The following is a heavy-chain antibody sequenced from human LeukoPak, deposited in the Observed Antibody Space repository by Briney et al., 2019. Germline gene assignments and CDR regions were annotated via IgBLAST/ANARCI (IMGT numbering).Heavy chain of an antibody. J-gene: IGHJ6*02. D-gene: IGHD6-6*01. CDR3: ARDLPQYNSSAYYYYYGMDV. Sequence: ASVKVSFKASGYTFTSYYMHWVRQAPGQGLEWMGIINPIDGSTSYTQKFQGRVTMTRDTSTSTVYMELSSLRSEDTAVYYCARDLPQYNSSAYYYYYGMDVWGLGTTVTVSS. CDR2: INPIDGST. CDR1: GYTFTSYY. V-gene: IGHV1-46*01.